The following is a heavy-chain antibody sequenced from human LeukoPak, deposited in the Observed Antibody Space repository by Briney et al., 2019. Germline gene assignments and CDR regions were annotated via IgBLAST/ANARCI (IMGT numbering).Heavy chain of an antibody. D-gene: IGHD3-9*01. CDR3: ARGGLGGYFDWSDTDT. V-gene: IGHV4-30-4*08. CDR1: GGSISSGDYY. J-gene: IGHJ5*02. Sequence: SQTLSLTCTVSGGSISSGDYYWSWIRQPPGKGLEWIGYIYYSGSTYYNPSLQSRVTISVETSKNQFSLKLSSVTAADTAVYYCARGGLGGYFDWSDTDTWGQGTLVTVSS. CDR2: IYYSGST.